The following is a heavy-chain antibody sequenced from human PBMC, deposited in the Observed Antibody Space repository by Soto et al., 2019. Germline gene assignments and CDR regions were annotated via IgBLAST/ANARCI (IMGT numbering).Heavy chain of an antibody. V-gene: IGHV4-34*01. Sequence: NPSETLSLTCTVYGGSFSGYYWSWIRQPPGKGLEWIGETNHSGSTNYNPSLKSRVTISVDTSKNQFSLKLSSVTAADTAVYYCARGHNYCSSTSCYPTNYYYYYGMDVWGQGTTVTVSS. D-gene: IGHD2-2*01. CDR1: GGSFSGYY. CDR2: TNHSGST. J-gene: IGHJ6*02. CDR3: ARGHNYCSSTSCYPTNYYYYYGMDV.